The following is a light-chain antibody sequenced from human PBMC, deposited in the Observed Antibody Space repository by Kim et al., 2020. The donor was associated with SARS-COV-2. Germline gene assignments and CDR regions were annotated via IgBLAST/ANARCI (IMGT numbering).Light chain of an antibody. Sequence: DIVMTQSPLSLPVTPGEPASISCRSSQSLLHSNGYNYWDWYLQKPGQSPQLLIYLGSNRASGVPDRFSGSGSGTDFTLKISRVEAEDVGVYYCMQALQNPYTFGQGTKLEI. CDR2: LGS. CDR1: QSLLHSNGYNY. CDR3: MQALQNPYT. J-gene: IGKJ2*01. V-gene: IGKV2-28*01.